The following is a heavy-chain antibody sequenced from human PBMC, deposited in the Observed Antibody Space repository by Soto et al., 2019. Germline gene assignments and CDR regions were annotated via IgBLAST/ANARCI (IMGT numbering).Heavy chain of an antibody. CDR1: GFTFSSYS. D-gene: IGHD3-10*01. Sequence: EVQLVESGGGLVQPGGSLRLSCAASGFTFSSYSMNWVRQAPGKGLEWVSYISSSSSTIYYADSVKGRFTISRDKAKNSLYLQMNSLRAEDTAVYYCARDRVLSGFDPWGQGTLVTVSS. CDR2: ISSSSSTI. J-gene: IGHJ5*02. V-gene: IGHV3-48*01. CDR3: ARDRVLSGFDP.